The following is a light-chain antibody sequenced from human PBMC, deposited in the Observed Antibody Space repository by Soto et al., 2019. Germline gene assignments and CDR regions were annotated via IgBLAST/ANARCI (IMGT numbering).Light chain of an antibody. CDR1: QNINNNF. J-gene: IGKJ5*01. CDR2: GAS. Sequence: VLTQSPVTRAWSPGEIAPLSRRASQNINNNFLAWYQQKPGQAPRLLIYGASSRATGIPDRFSGRGFGTDFTLTISRLEPEDFAVYYCQQHGISHITFGQGTRLEIK. CDR3: QQHGISHIT. V-gene: IGKV3-20*01.